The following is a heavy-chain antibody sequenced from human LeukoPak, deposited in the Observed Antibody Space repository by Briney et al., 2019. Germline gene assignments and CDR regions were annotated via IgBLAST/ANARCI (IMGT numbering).Heavy chain of an antibody. CDR3: ARSRGESVTTWSEYFQH. CDR1: GGSISSTSYY. Sequence: SETLSLTCTVSGGSISSTSYYWGWIRQPPGKGLEWIGSIYYSGNTYYNPSLKSRVTISVDTSKNQFSLKLSSVTAADTAVYYCARSRGESVTTWSEYFQHWGQGTLVTVSS. D-gene: IGHD4-17*01. CDR2: IYYSGNT. J-gene: IGHJ1*01. V-gene: IGHV4-39*01.